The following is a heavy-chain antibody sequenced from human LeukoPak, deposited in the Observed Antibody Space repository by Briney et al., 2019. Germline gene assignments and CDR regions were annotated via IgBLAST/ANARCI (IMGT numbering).Heavy chain of an antibody. CDR2: MNPNSGNT. CDR1: GYTFTSHD. D-gene: IGHD6-19*01. V-gene: IGHV1-8*01. Sequence: ASVKVSCKASGYTFTSHDINWVRQATGQGLEWMGWMNPNSGNTGYAEKFQGRVTITADKSTSTAYMELSSLRSEDTAVYYCARGKAVAGLDAFDIWGQGTMVTVSS. J-gene: IGHJ3*02. CDR3: ARGKAVAGLDAFDI.